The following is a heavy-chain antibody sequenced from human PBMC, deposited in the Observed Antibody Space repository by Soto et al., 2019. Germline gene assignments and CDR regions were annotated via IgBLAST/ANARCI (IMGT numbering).Heavy chain of an antibody. CDR2: IVVGSGNT. J-gene: IGHJ6*02. CDR1: RFTFTSSA. V-gene: IGHV1-58*01. Sequence: GASVKVSCEACRFTFTSSAVQWVRQAREQRLEWIGWIVVGSGNTNYAQKFQERVTITRDMSTSTAYMALSSLRSEDTAVYYCAAGYYDSLTGYFYTDGMDVWGQGTTVTVSS. D-gene: IGHD3-9*01. CDR3: AAGYYDSLTGYFYTDGMDV.